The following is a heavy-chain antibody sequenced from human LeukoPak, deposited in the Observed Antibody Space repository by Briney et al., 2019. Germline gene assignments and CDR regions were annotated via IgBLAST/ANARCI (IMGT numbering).Heavy chain of an antibody. D-gene: IGHD6-19*01. J-gene: IGHJ4*02. CDR2: IYSGGST. Sequence: PGGSLSLSCAASGFPVSSNYMSWVRQAPGKGLEGVAVIYSGGSTYYADSVKGRFTISRDNSKNTLYLQMNSLRAEDTAVYYCARVAVAGIDYWGQGTLVTVSS. CDR3: ARVAVAGIDY. V-gene: IGHV3-53*01. CDR1: GFPVSSNY.